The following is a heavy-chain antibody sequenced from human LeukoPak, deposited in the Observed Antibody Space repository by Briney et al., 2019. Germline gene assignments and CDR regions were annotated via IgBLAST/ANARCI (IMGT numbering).Heavy chain of an antibody. V-gene: IGHV4-38-2*02. CDR3: ARDLDYYDSSGSFDY. CDR2: IYHSGST. J-gene: IGHJ4*02. CDR1: GYSISSGYY. Sequence: SETMSLTSTVSGYSISSGYYWGWIRQPPGKGLEWIGSIYHSGSTYYNPSLKSRVTISVDTSKNQFSLKLSSVTAADTAVYYCARDLDYYDSSGSFDYWGQGTLVTVSS. D-gene: IGHD3-22*01.